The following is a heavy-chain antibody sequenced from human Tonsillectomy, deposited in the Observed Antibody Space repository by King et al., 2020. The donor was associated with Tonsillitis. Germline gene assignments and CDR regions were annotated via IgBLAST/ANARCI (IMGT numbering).Heavy chain of an antibody. CDR1: GFSLSTSGMC. V-gene: IGHV2-70*01. CDR2: IDWDDDK. J-gene: IGHJ3*02. Sequence: VTLKESGPALVKPTQTLTLTCTFSGFSLSTSGMCVSWIRQPPGKALEWLALIDWDDDKYYSTSLKTRLTISKDTSKNQVVLTMTNMDPVDTATYYCVRMITFGGPATFDIWGQGTMVTVSS. D-gene: IGHD3-16*01. CDR3: VRMITFGGPATFDI.